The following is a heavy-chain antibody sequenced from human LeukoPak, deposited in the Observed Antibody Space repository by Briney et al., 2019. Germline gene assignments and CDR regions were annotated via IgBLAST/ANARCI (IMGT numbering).Heavy chain of an antibody. Sequence: GGSLRLSCAASGFIFRSYAMSWVRQAPGKGLEWVSVISGSGGSTYYADSVKGRFTISRDNSENTLYLQMNSLGAEDTAVYYCAKQVGYTYGYIDYWGQGTLVTVSS. V-gene: IGHV3-23*01. D-gene: IGHD5-18*01. J-gene: IGHJ4*02. CDR2: ISGSGGST. CDR1: GFIFRSYA. CDR3: AKQVGYTYGYIDY.